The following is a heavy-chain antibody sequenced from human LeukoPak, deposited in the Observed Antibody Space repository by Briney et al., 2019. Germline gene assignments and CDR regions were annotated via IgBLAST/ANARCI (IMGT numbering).Heavy chain of an antibody. V-gene: IGHV1-18*04. Sequence: ASVKVSCKTSGYTFSTSHVTWVRQAPGQRLEWMGWISVYNGNTNYAPDLQGRVTMTTDTSTSTAYMELRNLRSDDTAIYYCARATELTYCAGDCYLDYWGQGTLITVSS. CDR3: ARATELTYCAGDCYLDY. D-gene: IGHD2-21*02. CDR1: GYTFSTSH. J-gene: IGHJ4*02. CDR2: ISVYNGNT.